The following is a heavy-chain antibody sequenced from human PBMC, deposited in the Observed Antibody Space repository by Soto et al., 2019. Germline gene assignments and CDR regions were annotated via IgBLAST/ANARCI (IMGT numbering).Heavy chain of an antibody. D-gene: IGHD1-1*01. V-gene: IGHV1-18*01. Sequence: QVHLVQSGAEVKKPGASVKVSCKASGYTFTYYGITWVRQAPGQGLEWMGWISAHNGNTDYAQKLQGRVIVTRDTSTSTAYMELRSLISDDTAVYYCARGRYGDYWGQGALVTVSS. CDR3: ARGRYGDY. CDR2: ISAHNGNT. CDR1: GYTFTYYG. J-gene: IGHJ4*02.